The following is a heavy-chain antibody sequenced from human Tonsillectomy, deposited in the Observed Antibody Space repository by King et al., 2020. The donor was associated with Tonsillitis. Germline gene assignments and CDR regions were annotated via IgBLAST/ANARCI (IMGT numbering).Heavy chain of an antibody. CDR1: GFTFSSYA. D-gene: IGHD4-17*01. Sequence: VQLVESGGGLVQPGGSLRLSCAASGFTFSSYAMSWVRQARGKGLEWVSTISGTGDTTYCADSVKGRFTISRDNSKNTLYLQMNRLRAEDTAVYYCAKGLAYGDYVAGEDYFDYWGQGTLVTVSS. CDR3: AKGLAYGDYVAGEDYFDY. J-gene: IGHJ4*02. CDR2: ISGTGDTT. V-gene: IGHV3-23*04.